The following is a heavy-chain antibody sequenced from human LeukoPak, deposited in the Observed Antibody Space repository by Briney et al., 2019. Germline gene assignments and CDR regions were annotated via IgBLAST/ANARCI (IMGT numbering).Heavy chain of an antibody. CDR3: ARLMAAAGFYYYYGMDV. CDR1: GYTLTGYY. V-gene: IGHV1-2*02. CDR2: INPNSGGT. J-gene: IGHJ6*02. D-gene: IGHD6-13*01. Sequence: ASVKVSCKASGYTLTGYYMHWVRQAPGQGLEWMGWINPNSGGTNYAQKFQGRVTMTRDTSISTAYMELSRLRSDDTAVYYCARLMAAAGFYYYYGMDVWGQGTTVTVSS.